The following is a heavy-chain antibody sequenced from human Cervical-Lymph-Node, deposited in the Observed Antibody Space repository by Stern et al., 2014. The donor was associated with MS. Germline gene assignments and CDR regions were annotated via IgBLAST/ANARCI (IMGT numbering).Heavy chain of an antibody. CDR3: AKGPQVDFEY. CDR1: GFTFYNYA. Sequence: EVQLLESGGGLVQPGGSLRLSCAASGFTFYNYAMSWVRQAPGKGLEWVSAIGGRGDSTYYADSVKGRFTISRDNSKHTLYLQMNSLRAEDTARYYCAKGPQVDFEYWGQGTLVTVSS. V-gene: IGHV3-23*01. CDR2: IGGRGDST. J-gene: IGHJ4*02.